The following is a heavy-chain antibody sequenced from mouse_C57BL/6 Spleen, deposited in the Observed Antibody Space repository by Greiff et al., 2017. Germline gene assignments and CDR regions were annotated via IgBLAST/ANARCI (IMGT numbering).Heavy chain of an antibody. CDR3: TRASTVVGRAMDY. CDR2: IDPETGGT. J-gene: IGHJ4*01. V-gene: IGHV1-15*01. D-gene: IGHD1-1*01. Sequence: VQLQQSGAELVRPGASVTLSCKASGYTFTDYEMHWVKQTPVHGLEWIGAIDPETGGTAYNQKFKGKAILPADTSSSTAYMVLRILTTEASAVYYCTRASTVVGRAMDYWGQGTSVTVSS. CDR1: GYTFTDYE.